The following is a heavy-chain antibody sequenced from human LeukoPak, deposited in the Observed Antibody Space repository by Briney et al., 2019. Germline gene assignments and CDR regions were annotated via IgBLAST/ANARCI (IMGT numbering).Heavy chain of an antibody. CDR1: GGSISSSSHS. Sequence: SETLSLTCTVSGGSISSSSHSWGWIRQPPWKGLEWTGSIYYTGTTYYNPSLKSRVTVSVDTSKNQFSLKLNSVTAADTAVYYCAQSLGSSNWIGNWFDPWGQGTLVTVSS. J-gene: IGHJ5*02. D-gene: IGHD6-13*01. V-gene: IGHV4-39*01. CDR3: AQSLGSSNWIGNWFDP. CDR2: IYYTGTT.